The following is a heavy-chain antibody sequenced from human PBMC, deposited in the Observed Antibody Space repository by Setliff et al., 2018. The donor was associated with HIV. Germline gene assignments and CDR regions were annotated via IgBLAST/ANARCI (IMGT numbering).Heavy chain of an antibody. D-gene: IGHD3-10*01. CDR1: GGSININNYY. CDR3: ASLDGSESPYIYYYYMDV. CDR2: INYRGNT. Sequence: PSETLSLTCTVSGGSININNYYWGWIRQPPGKGLEWIGGINYRGNTYYNPSLKSRAAISVDTSKNQISLKLSSVTAADTAVYYCASLDGSESPYIYYYYMDVWGKGTAVTVSS. J-gene: IGHJ6*03. V-gene: IGHV4-39*01.